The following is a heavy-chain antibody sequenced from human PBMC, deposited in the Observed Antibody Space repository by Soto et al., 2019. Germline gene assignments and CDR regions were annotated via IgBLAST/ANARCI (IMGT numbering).Heavy chain of an antibody. CDR2: ISGTGGST. CDR1: GFTFIKHA. CDR3: AKDLGGYSTSGYDMDV. D-gene: IGHD5-12*01. Sequence: EVQVLESGGGSVQPGGSLRLSCAASGFTFIKHAMSWVRQAPGKGLKWVSGISGTGGSTYYADSVKGRFTISRDNSKNTVYLQMDSLRAEDTALYYCAKDLGGYSTSGYDMDVWGKGTTVTVSS. V-gene: IGHV3-23*01. J-gene: IGHJ6*03.